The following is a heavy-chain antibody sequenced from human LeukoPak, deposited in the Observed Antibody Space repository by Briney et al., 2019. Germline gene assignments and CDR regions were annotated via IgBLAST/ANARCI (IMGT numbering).Heavy chain of an antibody. CDR1: GGSMSRYY. V-gene: IGHV4-4*07. CDR2: IYTSGST. J-gene: IGHJ4*02. D-gene: IGHD3-22*01. Sequence: SETLSLTCIVSGGSMSRYYWSWIRQPAGKGLEWIGRIYTSGSTEYNPSLKSRVTISVDTSKNQFSLKLSSVTAADTAVYYCARGGRYYYDSSGYLHWGQGTLVTVSS. CDR3: ARGGRYYYDSSGYLH.